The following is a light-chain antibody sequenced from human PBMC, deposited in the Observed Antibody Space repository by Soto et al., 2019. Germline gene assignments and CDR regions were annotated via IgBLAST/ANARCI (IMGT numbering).Light chain of an antibody. CDR2: DAS. J-gene: IGKJ2*01. V-gene: IGKV3-20*01. CDR3: QQYGSSLYT. Sequence: EIVLTQSPGTLSLSPGERATLSSSASQSVSSSYLAWYQQKPGQAPRLLIYDASSRATGIPDRFSGSGSERDFTLTISRLEPEDFAVYYCQQYGSSLYTFGQGTKLEIK. CDR1: QSVSSSY.